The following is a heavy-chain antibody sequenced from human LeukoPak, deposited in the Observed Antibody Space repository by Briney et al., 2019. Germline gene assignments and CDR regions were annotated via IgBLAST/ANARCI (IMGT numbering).Heavy chain of an antibody. V-gene: IGHV3-21*01. Sequence: GGSLRLSCAASGFTFSSYSMNWVRQAPGKGLEWVSSISSSSSYIYYADSVKGRFTISRDNAKNSLYLQMNSLRAEDTAVYYCASDSGSLRGEFDYWDQGTLVTVSS. CDR3: ASDSGSLRGEFDY. D-gene: IGHD1-26*01. CDR2: ISSSSSYI. J-gene: IGHJ4*02. CDR1: GFTFSSYS.